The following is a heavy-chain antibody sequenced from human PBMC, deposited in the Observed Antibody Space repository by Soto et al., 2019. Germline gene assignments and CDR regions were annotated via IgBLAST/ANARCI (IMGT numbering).Heavy chain of an antibody. Sequence: SETLSLTCTVPGGSFSSSNYYWGWIRQPPGKGLEWIGNIFYGGGSGVAYYSPSLKSRVTISVDTSKNQFSLNMRSPTAADTAVYFCARRGGGDSLFDSWGQGKLVTVSS. CDR1: GGSFSSSNYY. CDR2: IFYGGGSGVA. J-gene: IGHJ4*02. V-gene: IGHV4-39*01. CDR3: ARRGGGDSLFDS. D-gene: IGHD4-17*01.